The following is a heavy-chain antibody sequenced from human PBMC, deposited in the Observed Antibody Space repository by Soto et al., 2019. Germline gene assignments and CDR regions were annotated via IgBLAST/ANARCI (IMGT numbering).Heavy chain of an antibody. D-gene: IGHD3-16*01. V-gene: IGHV3-53*01. Sequence: VQLVESGGGLIQPGGSLRLSCAASGFTVSNNHMTWVRQAAGKGLELVSFVHGGGSTSYADSVKGRFTISRDNSKNTLYLPMDSLRSEYTAICYCAGRLPTAAGLDYWGRGTLVTVSS. CDR3: AGRLPTAAGLDY. CDR1: GFTVSNNH. J-gene: IGHJ4*02. CDR2: VHGGGST.